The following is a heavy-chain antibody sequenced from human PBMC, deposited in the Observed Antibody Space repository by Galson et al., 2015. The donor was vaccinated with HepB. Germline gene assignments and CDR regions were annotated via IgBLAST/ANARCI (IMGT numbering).Heavy chain of an antibody. CDR2: ISAYNGNT. D-gene: IGHD6-19*01. CDR3: ASGNSSGTDAFDI. Sequence: CKASGYTFTSYGISWVRQAPGRGLEWMGWISAYNGNTNYAQKLQGRVTMTTDTSTSTAYMELRSLRSDDTAVYYCASGNSSGTDAFDIWGQGTMVTVSS. J-gene: IGHJ3*02. V-gene: IGHV1-18*01. CDR1: GYTFTSYG.